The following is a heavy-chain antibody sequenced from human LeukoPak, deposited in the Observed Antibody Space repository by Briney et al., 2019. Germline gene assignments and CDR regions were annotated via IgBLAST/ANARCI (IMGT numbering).Heavy chain of an antibody. V-gene: IGHV5-51*01. D-gene: IGHD3-10*01. CDR1: GYSFISYW. CDR3: VRFPMVRGVIISSYFDY. CDR2: IYPGDSDT. J-gene: IGHJ4*02. Sequence: GESLKISCKGSGYSFISYWIRWVRQMPGKGLEWMGIIYPGDSDTRYSPSFQGQVTISADKSISTAYLQWSSLKASDTAMYYCVRFPMVRGVIISSYFDYWGQGTLVTVSS.